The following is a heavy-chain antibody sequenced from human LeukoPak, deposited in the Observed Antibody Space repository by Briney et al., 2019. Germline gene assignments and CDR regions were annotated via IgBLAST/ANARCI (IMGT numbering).Heavy chain of an antibody. CDR1: GGSISSSRYY. J-gene: IGHJ3*02. CDR2: IYYSGST. CDR3: ASAAVWTPGASDS. Sequence: SETLSLTCTVSGGSISSSRYYWGWIRQPPGKGLEWIGSIYYSGSTYYNPSLKSRVTISVDTSKNQFSLKLSSVTAADTAVYVGASAAVWTPGASDSSARATMVTVSS. D-gene: IGHD2-8*01. V-gene: IGHV4-39*01.